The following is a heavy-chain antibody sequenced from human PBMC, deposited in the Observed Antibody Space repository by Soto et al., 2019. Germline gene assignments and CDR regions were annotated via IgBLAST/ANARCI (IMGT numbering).Heavy chain of an antibody. CDR1: GFTFSSYA. D-gene: IGHD2-15*01. J-gene: IGHJ4*02. Sequence: EVQLLESGGGLVQPGGSLRLSCAASGFTFSSYAMGWVRQAPGTGLEWVSVIDGSGGDTSLADSEEGRLSVSRHKSKNTLYLHVSPLRAEDTARYFCVKETVAAAYVETSPFDFWGQGIQVSVSS. CDR2: IDGSGGDT. CDR3: VKETVAAAYVETSPFDF. V-gene: IGHV3-23*01.